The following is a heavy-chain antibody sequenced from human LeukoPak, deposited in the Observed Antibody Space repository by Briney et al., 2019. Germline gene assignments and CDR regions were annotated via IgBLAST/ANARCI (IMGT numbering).Heavy chain of an antibody. Sequence: SETLSLTCAVSGYSISSGYYWGWIRQPPGKGLEWIGSIYHSGSTYYNPSLRSRVTISVDTSKNQFSLKLSSVTAADTAVYYCARDGGYYGSGSYYYYGMDVWGKGTTVTVSS. CDR1: GYSISSGYY. J-gene: IGHJ6*04. CDR2: IYHSGST. D-gene: IGHD3-10*01. CDR3: ARDGGYYGSGSYYYYGMDV. V-gene: IGHV4-38-2*02.